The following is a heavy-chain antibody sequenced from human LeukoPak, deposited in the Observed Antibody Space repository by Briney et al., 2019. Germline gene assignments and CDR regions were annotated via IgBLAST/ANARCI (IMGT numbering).Heavy chain of an antibody. CDR3: ARDTWDYYDSSGYSAYMDV. D-gene: IGHD3-22*01. J-gene: IGHJ6*03. Sequence: ASLKVSCKASGYTFTGYYMHWVRQAPGQGLEWMGWINPNSGGTNYAQKFQGRVTMTRDTSISTAYMELSRLRSDDTAVYYCARDTWDYYDSSGYSAYMDVWGKGTTVTISS. V-gene: IGHV1-2*02. CDR1: GYTFTGYY. CDR2: INPNSGGT.